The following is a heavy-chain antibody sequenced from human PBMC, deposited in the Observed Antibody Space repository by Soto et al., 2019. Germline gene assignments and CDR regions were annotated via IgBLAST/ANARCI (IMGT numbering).Heavy chain of an antibody. V-gene: IGHV3-30*18. D-gene: IGHD4-4*01. CDR3: AKESVETTYSFYGMDI. CDR1: GFSFESYS. Sequence: LVESGGGVVQPGRSLTLSCAGSGFSFESYSMHWDRQAPGKGLEWVATVSFDSKNKYYIDSVEGRFTLSRDNAKNLLYLQMNSLRHEDTAVYYCAKESVETTYSFYGMDIWGPGTTVTVSS. CDR2: VSFDSKNK. J-gene: IGHJ6*02.